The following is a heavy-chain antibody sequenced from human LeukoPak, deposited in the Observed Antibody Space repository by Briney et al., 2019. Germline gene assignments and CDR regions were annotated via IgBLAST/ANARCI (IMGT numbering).Heavy chain of an antibody. Sequence: SETLSLTCAVYGGSFSGYYWSWIRQPPGRGLEWIGEINHSGSTNYNPSLKSRVTISVDTSKNQFSLKLSSVTAADTAVYYCARDVVATNWFDPWGQGTLVTVSS. CDR1: GGSFSGYY. V-gene: IGHV4-34*01. CDR2: INHSGST. CDR3: ARDVVATNWFDP. J-gene: IGHJ5*02. D-gene: IGHD5-12*01.